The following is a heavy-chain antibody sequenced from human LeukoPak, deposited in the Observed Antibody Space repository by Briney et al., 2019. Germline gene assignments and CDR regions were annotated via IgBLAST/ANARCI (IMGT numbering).Heavy chain of an antibody. V-gene: IGHV3-7*01. Sequence: GGSLRLSCAASGFTFSSYWMSWVRQAPGRGLEWVANIKQDGSEKYYVDSVKGRFTISRDYVKNSLYLQMNSLRAEDTAVYYCARGCSSSSCYWVFDYWGQGTLVTVSS. J-gene: IGHJ4*02. CDR2: IKQDGSEK. CDR3: ARGCSSSSCYWVFDY. CDR1: GFTFSSYW. D-gene: IGHD2-2*01.